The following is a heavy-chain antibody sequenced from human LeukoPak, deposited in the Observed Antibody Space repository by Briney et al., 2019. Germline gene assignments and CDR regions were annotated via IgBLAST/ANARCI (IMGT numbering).Heavy chain of an antibody. V-gene: IGHV4-59*08. CDR3: ARHRSNLSYYYYYGMDV. D-gene: IGHD2/OR15-2a*01. CDR1: GGSISSYY. CDR2: IYYSGST. J-gene: IGHJ6*02. Sequence: SETLSLTCTVSGGSISSYYWSWIRQPPGKGLEWIGYIYYSGSTNYNPSLKSRVTISVDTSKNQFSLKLSSVTAADTAVYYCARHRSNLSYYYYYGMDVWGQGTTVTVSS.